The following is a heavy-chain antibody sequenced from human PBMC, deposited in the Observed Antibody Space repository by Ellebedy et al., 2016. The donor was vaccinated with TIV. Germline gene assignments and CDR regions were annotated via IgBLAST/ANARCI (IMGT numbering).Heavy chain of an antibody. CDR2: ISARSDST. J-gene: IGHJ6*02. V-gene: IGHV3-23*01. D-gene: IGHD3-10*01. Sequence: PGGSLRLSCAASAFTFKSYAMNWVRQAPGKGLEWVSGISARSDSTYYADSVKGRFTISRDNSKNTLYLQMNRLRVEDTAVYYCTRRNSGSRGMDIWGQGTTVTVSS. CDR1: AFTFKSYA. CDR3: TRRNSGSRGMDI.